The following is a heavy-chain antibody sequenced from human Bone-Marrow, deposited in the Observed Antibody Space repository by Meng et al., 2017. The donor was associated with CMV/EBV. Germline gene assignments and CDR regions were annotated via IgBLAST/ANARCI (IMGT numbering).Heavy chain of an antibody. V-gene: IGHV1-8*02. D-gene: IGHD7-27*01. CDR3: ATNPVGNWDRYYYYYGMDV. Sequence: ASVKVSCKASGYTFIGYYIHWVRQATGQGLEWMGWMNPNSGNTGYAQKFQGRVTMTRNTSISTAYMELSSLRSEDTAVYYCATNPVGNWDRYYYYYGMDVWGQGTTVTVSS. CDR2: MNPNSGNT. J-gene: IGHJ6*02. CDR1: GYTFIGYY.